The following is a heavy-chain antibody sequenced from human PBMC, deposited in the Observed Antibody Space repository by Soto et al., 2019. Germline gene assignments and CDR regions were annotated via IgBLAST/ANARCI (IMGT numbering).Heavy chain of an antibody. CDR2: IIPIFGTA. J-gene: IGHJ5*02. Sequence: QVQLVQSGAEVKKPGSSVKVSCKASGGTFSSYAISWVRQAPGQGLEWMGGIIPIFGTANYAQKFQGRVTITAAESTSTAYRELSSLRSEDTAVYYCARRVPTIAVAGLKWFDPWGQGTLVTVSS. V-gene: IGHV1-69*12. CDR3: ARRVPTIAVAGLKWFDP. CDR1: GGTFSSYA. D-gene: IGHD6-19*01.